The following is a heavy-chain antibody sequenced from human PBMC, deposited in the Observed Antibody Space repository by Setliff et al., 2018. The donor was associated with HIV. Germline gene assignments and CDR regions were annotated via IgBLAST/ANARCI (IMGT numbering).Heavy chain of an antibody. Sequence: SETLSLTCVVSGYSISSSYWWGWIRQPPGKGLEWIGYISAGGYTYYNPSLQSRVTMSVDMSKNQFSLKLSSVTAADTAIYYCARDRSGTSYAGDDAFDIWGQGTMVTVSS. V-gene: IGHV4-28*03. J-gene: IGHJ3*02. CDR3: ARDRSGTSYAGDDAFDI. D-gene: IGHD3-3*01. CDR2: ISAGGYT. CDR1: GYSISSSYW.